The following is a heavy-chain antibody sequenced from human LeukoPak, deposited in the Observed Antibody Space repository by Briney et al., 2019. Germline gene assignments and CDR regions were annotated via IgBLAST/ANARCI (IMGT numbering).Heavy chain of an antibody. Sequence: PSETLSLTCTVSGGSISSSSYYWSWIRQPPGKGLEWIGYIYYSGSTNYNPSLKSRVTISVDTSKNQFSLKLSSVTAADTAVYYCARARYSSSWYLDYWGQGTLVTVSS. D-gene: IGHD6-13*01. CDR1: GGSISSSSYY. CDR2: IYYSGST. V-gene: IGHV4-61*01. J-gene: IGHJ4*02. CDR3: ARARYSSSWYLDY.